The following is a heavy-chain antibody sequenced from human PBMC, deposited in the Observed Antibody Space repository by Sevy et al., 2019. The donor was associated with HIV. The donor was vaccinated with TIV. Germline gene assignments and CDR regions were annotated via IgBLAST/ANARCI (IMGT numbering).Heavy chain of an antibody. D-gene: IGHD6-25*01. CDR3: AKGGSGGIDHYGMDV. CDR1: GFRFNNFG. J-gene: IGHJ6*02. Sequence: GGSLRLPCAASGFRFNNFGMYWVRQAPGKGLEGVAFIRYDGINKYYVDSVKGRSTISRDNSKDTLYLEMKSLRLEDTAIYYCAKGGSGGIDHYGMDVWGQGTTVTVSS. V-gene: IGHV3-30*02. CDR2: IRYDGINK.